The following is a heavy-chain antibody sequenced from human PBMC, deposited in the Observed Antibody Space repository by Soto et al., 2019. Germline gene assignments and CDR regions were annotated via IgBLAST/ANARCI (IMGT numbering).Heavy chain of an antibody. CDR1: GGSNNDHF. D-gene: IGHD3-3*01. J-gene: IGHJ6*02. CDR2: IQYSGST. V-gene: IGHV4-59*11. CDR3: ARFRTMFRAGLDV. Sequence: KPSETLSLTCNISGGSNNDHFWSWIRQPPGKGLEWIGYIQYSGSTFYSHSLKSRVTMSIDTSRNQFYLKLNSVTAADTAVYFCARFRTMFRAGLDVWGLGTTVTVSS.